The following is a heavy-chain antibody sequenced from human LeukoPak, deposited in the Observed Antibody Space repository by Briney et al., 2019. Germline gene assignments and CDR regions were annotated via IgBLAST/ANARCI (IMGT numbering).Heavy chain of an antibody. CDR2: IIPIFGTA. D-gene: IGHD6-13*01. V-gene: IGHV1-69*01. CDR3: ARVTSEYSSSWYRGDWFDP. J-gene: IGHJ5*02. CDR1: GGTFSSYA. Sequence: SVKVSCKSSGGTFSSYAISWVRQAPEQGLEWMGGIIPIFGTANYAQKFQGRVTITADESTSTAYMELSSLRSEDTAVYYCARVTSEYSSSWYRGDWFDPWGQGTLVTVSS.